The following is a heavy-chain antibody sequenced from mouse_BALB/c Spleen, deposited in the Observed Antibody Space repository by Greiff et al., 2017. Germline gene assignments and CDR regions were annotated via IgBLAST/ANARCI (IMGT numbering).Heavy chain of an antibody. D-gene: IGHD1-2*01. CDR3: ARVLRLTY. CDR2: INPSTGYT. CDR1: GYTFTSYW. V-gene: IGHV1-7*01. J-gene: IGHJ2*01. Sequence: VKLQESGAELAKPGASVKMSCKASGYTFTSYWMHWVKQRPGQGLEWIGYINPSTGYTEYNQKFKDKATLTADKSSSTAYMQLSSLTSEDSAVYYCARVLRLTYWGQGTTLTVSS.